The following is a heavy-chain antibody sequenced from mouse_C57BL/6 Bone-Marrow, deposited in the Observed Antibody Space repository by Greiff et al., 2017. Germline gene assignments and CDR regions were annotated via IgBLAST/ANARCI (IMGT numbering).Heavy chain of an antibody. CDR1: GFTFSSYA. CDR2: ISDGGSYT. J-gene: IGHJ3*01. V-gene: IGHV5-4*01. CDR3: ASPLLLRSSLFAY. D-gene: IGHD1-1*01. Sequence: EVQRVESGGGLVKPGGSLKLSCAASGFTFSSYAMSWVRQTPEKRLEWVATISDGGSYTYYPDNVKCRFTISRDNAKNNLYLQTVHLKSEDTAMYYFASPLLLRSSLFAYWGQGTLVTVSA.